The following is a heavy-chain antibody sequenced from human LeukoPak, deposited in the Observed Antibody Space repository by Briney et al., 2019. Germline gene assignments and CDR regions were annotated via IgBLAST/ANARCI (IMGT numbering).Heavy chain of an antibody. V-gene: IGHV4-39*01. CDR2: IYYSGST. CDR1: GGSISSSSYY. CDR3: ARSGGGSYFGFDP. D-gene: IGHD1-26*01. J-gene: IGHJ5*02. Sequence: PSETLSLTCTVSGGSISSSSYYWGWIRQPPGKGLVWIGSIYYSGSTYYNPSLKSRVTISVDTSKNQFSLKLSFVTAADTAVYYCARSGGGSYFGFDPWGQGTLVTVSS.